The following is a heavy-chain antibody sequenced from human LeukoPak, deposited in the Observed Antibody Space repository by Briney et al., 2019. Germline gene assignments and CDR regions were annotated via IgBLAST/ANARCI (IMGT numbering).Heavy chain of an antibody. V-gene: IGHV3-23*01. Sequence: GGTLRLSCAASGFTFSSHGINWVRQAPGKGLEWVSGISPSGDITYYTDSVQGRFTISRDNSKNTLYLQMNSLRAEDTAVYYCAKAVGVGATGIDYWGQGTLVTVSS. D-gene: IGHD1-26*01. J-gene: IGHJ4*02. CDR2: ISPSGDIT. CDR3: AKAVGVGATGIDY. CDR1: GFTFSSHG.